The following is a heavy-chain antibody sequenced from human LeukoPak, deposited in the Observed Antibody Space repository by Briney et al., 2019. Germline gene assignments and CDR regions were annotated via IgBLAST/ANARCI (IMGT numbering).Heavy chain of an antibody. J-gene: IGHJ4*02. CDR2: INHSGST. CDR3: ARVRYSSGWYPGKGFDY. D-gene: IGHD6-19*01. CDR1: GGSISGYY. V-gene: IGHV4-34*01. Sequence: SETLSLTCTVSGGSISGYYWSWIRQPPGKGLEWIGEINHSGSTNYNPSLKSRVTISVDTSKNQFSLKLSSVTAADTAVYYCARVRYSSGWYPGKGFDYWGQGTLVTVSS.